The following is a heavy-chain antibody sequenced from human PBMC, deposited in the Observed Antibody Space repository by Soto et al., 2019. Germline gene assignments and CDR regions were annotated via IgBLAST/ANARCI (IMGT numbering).Heavy chain of an antibody. Sequence: PWGSLRLSCAASGFTFSSYGMHWFRQAPGKGLEWVAVIWYDGSNKYYADSVKGRFTISRDNSKNTLYLQMNSLRAEDTAVYYCARDDNLWSGYYFDYWGQGTLVTVSS. CDR2: IWYDGSNK. D-gene: IGHD3-3*01. V-gene: IGHV3-33*01. CDR1: GFTFSSYG. CDR3: ARDDNLWSGYYFDY. J-gene: IGHJ4*02.